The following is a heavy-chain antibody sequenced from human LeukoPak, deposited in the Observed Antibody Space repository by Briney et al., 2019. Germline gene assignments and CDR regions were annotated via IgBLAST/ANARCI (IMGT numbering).Heavy chain of an antibody. V-gene: IGHV1-18*01. CDR2: ISGYNGKT. CDR1: GYTFTSYG. D-gene: IGHD3-10*01. J-gene: IGHJ5*02. CDR3: ARRELLVRSWFDP. Sequence: ASVKVSCKASGYTFTSYGISWVRQAPGQGLEWMGRISGYNGKTDYAQEFQGRVTMTTDTSTTTAYMELRSLRSDDTAVYYCARRELLVRSWFDPWGQGTLVTVSS.